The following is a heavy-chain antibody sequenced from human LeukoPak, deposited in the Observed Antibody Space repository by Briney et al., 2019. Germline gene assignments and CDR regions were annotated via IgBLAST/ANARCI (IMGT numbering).Heavy chain of an antibody. Sequence: GGSLRLSCAASGFTFSSYAMSWVRQAPGKGLEWVSGISASGGSTFYADSVKGRFTISRDTSRNTLYLRMNSLRVEDTAVYYCAKDSKGTTWLDAFDIWGQGTMVTVSS. CDR2: ISASGGST. V-gene: IGHV3-23*01. CDR3: AKDSKGTTWLDAFDI. CDR1: GFTFSSYA. D-gene: IGHD1-26*01. J-gene: IGHJ3*02.